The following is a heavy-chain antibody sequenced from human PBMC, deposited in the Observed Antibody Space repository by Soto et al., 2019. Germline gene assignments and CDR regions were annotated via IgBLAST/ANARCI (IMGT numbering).Heavy chain of an antibody. Sequence: QVQLVQSGAEVKKPGASVKVSCKASGYTFTSYDINWVRQATGQGLEWMGWMNPNSGNTGYAQKFQGRVTMTSNTSIRTAYMELSRLRSEGTAVYYCARSTNDYGDRHWGQGTLVTVSS. CDR1: GYTFTSYD. CDR2: MNPNSGNT. J-gene: IGHJ4*02. CDR3: ARSTNDYGDRH. D-gene: IGHD4-17*01. V-gene: IGHV1-8*01.